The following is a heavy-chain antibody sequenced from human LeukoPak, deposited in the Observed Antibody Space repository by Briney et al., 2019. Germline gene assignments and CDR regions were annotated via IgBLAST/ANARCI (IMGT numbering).Heavy chain of an antibody. J-gene: IGHJ4*02. CDR2: IIYSGGAT. V-gene: IGHV3-23*01. D-gene: IGHD3-22*01. Sequence: GGSLRLSCAASGFTFSRSAMTWVRQGPGTGLEFVASIIYSGGATYYADSVKGRFIISRDNSKNTLYLQMNSLRAEDTALYYCAKDGLYYDGSEHVYYFDSWGQGTLVTVSS. CDR1: GFTFSRSA. CDR3: AKDGLYYDGSEHVYYFDS.